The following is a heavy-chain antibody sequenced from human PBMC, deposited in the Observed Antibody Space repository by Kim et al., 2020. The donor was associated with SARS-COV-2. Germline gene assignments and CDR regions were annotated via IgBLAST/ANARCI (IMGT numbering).Heavy chain of an antibody. V-gene: IGHV3-33*06. Sequence: DSVKGRFTIAREHSKNTMSLQMNSLRAEDTAVYYCANAPSGGPSLWAFDIWGQGTMVTVSS. J-gene: IGHJ3*02. CDR3: ANAPSGGPSLWAFDI. D-gene: IGHD2-15*01.